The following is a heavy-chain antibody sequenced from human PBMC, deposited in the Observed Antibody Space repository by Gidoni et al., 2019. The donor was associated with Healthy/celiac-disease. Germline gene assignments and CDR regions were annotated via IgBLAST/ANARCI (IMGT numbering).Heavy chain of an antibody. D-gene: IGHD3-22*01. CDR3: ARDMGYYYDSSGPGDFDY. V-gene: IGHV3-48*03. Sequence: EVQLVESGGGLVQPGGSLRLSCAASGFTFSSYEMNWVRQAPGKGLEWVSYISSSGSTIYYADSVKGRFTISRDNAKNSLYLQMNSLRAEDTAVYYCARDMGYYYDSSGPGDFDYWGQGTLVTVSS. CDR1: GFTFSSYE. CDR2: ISSSGSTI. J-gene: IGHJ4*02.